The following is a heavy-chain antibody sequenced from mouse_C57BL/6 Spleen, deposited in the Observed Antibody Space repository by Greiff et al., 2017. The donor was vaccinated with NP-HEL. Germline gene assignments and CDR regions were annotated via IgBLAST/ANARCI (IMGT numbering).Heavy chain of an antibody. D-gene: IGHD4-1*01. V-gene: IGHV5-6*01. CDR2: ISSGGSYT. CDR1: GFTFSSYG. CDR3: ARDWDGSFDY. Sequence: EVNVVESGGDLVKPGGSLKLSCAASGFTFSSYGMSWVRQTPDKRLEWVATISSGGSYTYYPDSVKGRFTISRDNAKNTLYLQMSSLKSEDTAMYYCARDWDGSFDYWGQGTTLTVSS. J-gene: IGHJ2*01.